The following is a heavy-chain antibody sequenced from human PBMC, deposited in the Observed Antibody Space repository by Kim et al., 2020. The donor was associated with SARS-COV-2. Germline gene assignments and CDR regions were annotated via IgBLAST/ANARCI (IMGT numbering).Heavy chain of an antibody. V-gene: IGHV1-18*04. CDR3: AREGQGYFDWLFEHASRGAFDY. D-gene: IGHD3-9*01. CDR2: ISAYNGNT. J-gene: IGHJ4*02. Sequence: ASVKVSCKASGYTFTSYGISWVRQAPGQGLEWMGWISAYNGNTNYAQKLQGRVTMTTDTSTSTAYMELRSLRSDDTAVYYCAREGQGYFDWLFEHASRGAFDYWGQGTLVTVSS. CDR1: GYTFTSYG.